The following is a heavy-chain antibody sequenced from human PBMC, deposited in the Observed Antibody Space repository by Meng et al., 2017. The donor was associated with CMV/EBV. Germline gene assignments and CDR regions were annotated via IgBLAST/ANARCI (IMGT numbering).Heavy chain of an antibody. J-gene: IGHJ4*02. V-gene: IGHV3-48*03. CDR1: GFTFSSYE. CDR2: ISSSGSTI. Sequence: LSLTCAASGFTFSSYEMNWVRQAPGKGLEWVSYISSSGSTIYYADSVKGRFTISRDNAKNSLYLQMNSLRAGDTAVYYCARSNWNYVDYWGQGTLVTVSS. CDR3: ARSNWNYVDY. D-gene: IGHD1-20*01.